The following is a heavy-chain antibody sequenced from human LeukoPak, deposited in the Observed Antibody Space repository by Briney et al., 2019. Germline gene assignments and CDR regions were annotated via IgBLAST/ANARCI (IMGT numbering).Heavy chain of an antibody. V-gene: IGHV4-30-4*01. CDR1: GGSFSGYY. CDR2: IYYSGST. Sequence: SETLSLTCAVYGGSFSGYYWSWIRQPPGKGLEWIGYIYYSGSTYYNPSLKSRVTISVDTSKNQFSLKLSSVTAADTAVYYCAREQQREPIFDYWGQGTLVTVSS. D-gene: IGHD6-13*01. CDR3: AREQQREPIFDY. J-gene: IGHJ4*02.